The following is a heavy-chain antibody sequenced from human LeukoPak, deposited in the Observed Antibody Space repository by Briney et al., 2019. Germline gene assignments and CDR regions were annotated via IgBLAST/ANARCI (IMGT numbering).Heavy chain of an antibody. V-gene: IGHV3-23*01. CDR3: ARGYYDFWSGYYEGGMDV. J-gene: IGHJ6*02. CDR1: GFTFSSYA. Sequence: PGGSLRLSCVDSGFTFSSYALSWVRQAPGKGLEWVSGISGSGGRTDYADSVKGRFTISRDNAKNSLYLQMNSLRAEDTAVYYCARGYYDFWSGYYEGGMDVWGQGTTVTVSS. D-gene: IGHD3-3*01. CDR2: ISGSGGRT.